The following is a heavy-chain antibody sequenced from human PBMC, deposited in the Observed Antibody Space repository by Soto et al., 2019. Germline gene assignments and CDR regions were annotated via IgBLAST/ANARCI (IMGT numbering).Heavy chain of an antibody. V-gene: IGHV4-34*01. CDR2: IYYSGST. CDR1: GESFSGYI. CDR3: ARSMTTVVTLDY. Sequence: SETLSLTCAVYGESFSGYIWTWIRQPPGKGLEWIGSIYYSGSTYYNPSLKSRVTISVDTSKNQFSLKLSSVTAADTAVYYCARSMTTVVTLDYWGQGTLVTVSS. D-gene: IGHD4-17*01. J-gene: IGHJ4*02.